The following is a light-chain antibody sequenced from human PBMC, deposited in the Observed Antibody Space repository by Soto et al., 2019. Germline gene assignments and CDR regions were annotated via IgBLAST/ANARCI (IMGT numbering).Light chain of an antibody. J-gene: IGKJ5*01. Sequence: ENVLTQSPGSLSLSPGERATLSCRAGQSVPSNYLAWYQQKSGQAPRLLIYGASSRATGIPDRFSGSGSGTDFTLTISRLEPEDFAVYYCQQYGRSAITFGQGTRLEIK. CDR3: QQYGRSAIT. V-gene: IGKV3-20*01. CDR2: GAS. CDR1: QSVPSNY.